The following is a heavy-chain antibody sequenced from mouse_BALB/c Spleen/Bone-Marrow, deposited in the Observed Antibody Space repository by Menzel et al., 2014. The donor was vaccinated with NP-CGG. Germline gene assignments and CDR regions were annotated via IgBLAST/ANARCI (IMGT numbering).Heavy chain of an antibody. J-gene: IGHJ4*01. CDR2: INPSSGYT. V-gene: IGHV1-4*01. CDR1: GYTFTSYT. CDR3: ARRYDYAMDY. Sequence: VQLVESGAELARPGASVKMSCKASGYTFTSYTMHWVKQRPGQGLEWIGYINPSSGYTNYNQKFKDKATLTAGKPSSTAYIQLSNLTAEYSAVYYCARRYDYAMDYWGQGTSGTGAS. D-gene: IGHD2-14*01.